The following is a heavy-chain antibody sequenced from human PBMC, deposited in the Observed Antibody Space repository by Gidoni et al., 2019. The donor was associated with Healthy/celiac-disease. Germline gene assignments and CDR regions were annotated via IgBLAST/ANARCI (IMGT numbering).Heavy chain of an antibody. CDR1: GFTFDDYA. D-gene: IGHD4-17*01. CDR2: ISWNSGSI. V-gene: IGHV3-9*01. Sequence: EVQLVESGGGLVQPGRSLRLSCAASGFTFDDYAMHWVRQAPGKGLEWVSGISWNSGSIGYADSVKGRFTISRDNAKNSLYLQMNSLRAEDTALYYCAKDIYYGGYDDAFDIWGQGTMVTVSS. CDR3: AKDIYYGGYDDAFDI. J-gene: IGHJ3*02.